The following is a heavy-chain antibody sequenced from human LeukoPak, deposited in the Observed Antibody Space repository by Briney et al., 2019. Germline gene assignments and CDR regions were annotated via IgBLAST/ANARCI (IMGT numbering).Heavy chain of an antibody. Sequence: ASVKVSSKASGYTFTSYDINWVRQATGQGLEWMGWMNPNSGNTGYAQKFQGRVTITRNTSIGTAYMELSSLRSEDTAVYYCARSYSSGWFDYWGQGTLVTVSS. D-gene: IGHD6-19*01. CDR3: ARSYSSGWFDY. CDR2: MNPNSGNT. CDR1: GYTFTSYD. J-gene: IGHJ4*02. V-gene: IGHV1-8*03.